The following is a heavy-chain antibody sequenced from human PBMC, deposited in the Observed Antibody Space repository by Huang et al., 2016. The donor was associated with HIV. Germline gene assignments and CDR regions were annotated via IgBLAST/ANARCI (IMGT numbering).Heavy chain of an antibody. V-gene: IGHV4-61*09. D-gene: IGHD6-6*01. J-gene: IGHJ1*01. CDR2: IDTSGNT. Sequence: QVQLQESGPGLVKPSQTLSLTCTVSGGSISSGSYSWSWSRQPAGKGLEWIGHIDTSGNTNVNPALKSRVTISLDTSQNQFSLNLTSVTVADTAVYFCARDRLRSRFHHWGQGTLVTVSS. CDR1: GGSISSGSYS. CDR3: ARDRLRSRFHH.